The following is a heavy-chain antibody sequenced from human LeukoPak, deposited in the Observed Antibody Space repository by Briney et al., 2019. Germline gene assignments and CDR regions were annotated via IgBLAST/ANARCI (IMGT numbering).Heavy chain of an antibody. J-gene: IGHJ6*02. CDR3: ARAQLRYFDWTYGMDV. D-gene: IGHD3-9*01. V-gene: IGHV4-31*03. CDR2: IYYSGST. Sequence: SETLSLTCTVSGGSISSGGYYWSWIRQHPGTGLEWIGYIYYSGSTYYNPSLKSRVTISVDTSKNQFSLKLSSVTAADTAVYYCARAQLRYFDWTYGMDVWGQGTTVTVSS. CDR1: GGSISSGGYY.